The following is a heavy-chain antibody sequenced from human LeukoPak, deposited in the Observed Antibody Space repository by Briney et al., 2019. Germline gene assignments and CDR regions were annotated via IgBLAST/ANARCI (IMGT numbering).Heavy chain of an antibody. D-gene: IGHD3-22*01. CDR3: AKGGPLSITMIRGVDFDY. CDR2: IWYDGSNK. J-gene: IGHJ4*02. V-gene: IGHV3-33*06. CDR1: GFTFSSYG. Sequence: GGSLRLSCAASGFTFSSYGMHWVRQAPGKGLEWVAVIWYDGSNKYYADSVKGRFTISRDNSKNTLYLQMNSLRAEDTAVYYCAKGGPLSITMIRGVDFDYWGQGTLVTVSS.